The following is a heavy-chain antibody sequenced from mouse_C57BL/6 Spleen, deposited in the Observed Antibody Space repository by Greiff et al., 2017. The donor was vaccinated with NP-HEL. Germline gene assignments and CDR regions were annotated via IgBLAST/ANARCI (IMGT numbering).Heavy chain of an antibody. J-gene: IGHJ3*01. CDR3: ARSGGYYVKFAY. D-gene: IGHD2-3*01. CDR2: INPNNGGT. CDR1: GYTFPDYN. V-gene: IGHV1-18*01. Sequence: EVQLQQSGPELVKPGASVKIPCKASGYTFPDYNMDWVKQSHGKSLEWIGDINPNNGGTIYNQKFKGKATLTVDKSSSTAYMELRSLTSEDTAVYYCARSGGYYVKFAYWGQGTLVTVSA.